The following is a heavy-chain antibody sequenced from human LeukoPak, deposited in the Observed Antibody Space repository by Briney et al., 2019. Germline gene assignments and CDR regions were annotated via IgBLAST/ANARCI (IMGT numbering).Heavy chain of an antibody. D-gene: IGHD3-9*01. CDR3: ARLYYDILTGYSNFDY. CDR1: GYTFTSYG. CDR2: ISAYNGNT. V-gene: IGHV1-18*04. Sequence: ASVKVSCKASGYTFTSYGISWVRQAPGQGLERMGWISAYNGNTNYAQKLQGRVTMTTDTSTSTAYMELRSLRSDDTAVYYCARLYYDILTGYSNFDYWGQGTLVTVSS. J-gene: IGHJ4*02.